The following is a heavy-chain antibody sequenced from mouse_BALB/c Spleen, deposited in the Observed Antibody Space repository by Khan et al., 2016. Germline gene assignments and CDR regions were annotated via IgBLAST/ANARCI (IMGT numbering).Heavy chain of an antibody. V-gene: IGHV1-37*01. Sequence: VQLQQSGPELVKPGASVKLSCKASGYSLTDYSMHWVKQSHGMSLEWIGRINPYNGDTFYNQKFKGKATLTVDKSSNTAHMDLLSLTSEDSESYESERSPYYGDSSKSGIAYWGQGTLVTVST. CDR2: INPYNGDT. CDR1: GYSLTDYS. D-gene: IGHD1-1*01. CDR3: ERSPYYGDSSKSGIAY. J-gene: IGHJ3*01.